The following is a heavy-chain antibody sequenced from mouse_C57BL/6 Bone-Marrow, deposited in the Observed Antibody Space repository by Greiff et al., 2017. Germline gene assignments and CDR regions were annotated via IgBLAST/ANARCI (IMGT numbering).Heavy chain of an antibody. CDR3: ARGYYGSRPYGYFDV. CDR1: GYTFTRYW. Sequence: QVQLQQPGAELVKPGASVKLSCKASGYTFTRYWMHWVKQRPGQGLEWIGMIHPNSGSTNYNEKFKSKATLTVDKSSSSAYMQLSSLTSEDSAVYYCARGYYGSRPYGYFDVWGTGTTVTVSS. J-gene: IGHJ1*03. CDR2: IHPNSGST. D-gene: IGHD1-1*01. V-gene: IGHV1-64*01.